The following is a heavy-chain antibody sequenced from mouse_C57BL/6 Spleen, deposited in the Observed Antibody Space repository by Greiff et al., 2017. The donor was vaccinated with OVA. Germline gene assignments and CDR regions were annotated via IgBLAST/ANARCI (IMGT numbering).Heavy chain of an antibody. Sequence: VKLMESGPELVKPGASVKISCKASGYAFSSSWMNWVKQRPGKGLEWIGRIYPGDGDTNYNGKFKGKATLTADKSSSTAYMQLSSLTSEDSAVYFCARWENYDDAMDYWGQGTSVTVSS. V-gene: IGHV1-82*01. CDR2: IYPGDGDT. CDR1: GYAFSSSW. J-gene: IGHJ4*01. D-gene: IGHD2-4*01. CDR3: ARWENYDDAMDY.